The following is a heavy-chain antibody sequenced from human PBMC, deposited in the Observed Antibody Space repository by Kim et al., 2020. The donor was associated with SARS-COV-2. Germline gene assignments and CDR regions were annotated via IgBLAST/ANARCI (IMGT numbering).Heavy chain of an antibody. CDR1: GFTFGDYA. D-gene: IGHD5-18*01. CDR3: TRDRIQLWRGLFDY. CDR2: IRSKAYGGTT. V-gene: IGHV3-49*03. J-gene: IGHJ4*02. Sequence: GGSLRLSCTASGFTFGDYAMSWFRQAPGKGLEWVGFIRSKAYGGTTEYAASVKGRFTISRDDSKSIAYLQMNRLKTEDTAVYYCTRDRIQLWRGLFDYWGQGTLVTVSS.